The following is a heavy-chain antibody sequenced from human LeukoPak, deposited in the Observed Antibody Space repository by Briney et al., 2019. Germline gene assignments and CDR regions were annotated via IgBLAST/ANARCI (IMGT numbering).Heavy chain of an antibody. V-gene: IGHV3-7*01. J-gene: IGHJ6*03. Sequence: GGSLRLSCAASGFTFSSYWMNWVRQAPGKGLEWVANIKQDGSEKYYVDSVKGRFTISRDNAKNPLYLQMNSLRAEDTAVYYCARVRRAGTTYYYYYYMDVWGKGTTVTVSS. CDR1: GFTFSSYW. CDR3: ARVRRAGTTYYYYYYMDV. CDR2: IKQDGSEK. D-gene: IGHD6-19*01.